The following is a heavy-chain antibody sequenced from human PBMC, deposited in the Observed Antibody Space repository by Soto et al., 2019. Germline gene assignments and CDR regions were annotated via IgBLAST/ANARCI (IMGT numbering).Heavy chain of an antibody. Sequence: RXESLNTSCKGSGYSFASYWSSWVRQMPRNGLEWMGRIDPSASYTNCSPSFQGHVTISADQSISTACRRWSGLKASDTAMYYCGRAPYDSSRYCLYYYGMDVWGHGTTGTVSS. J-gene: IGHJ6*01. CDR3: GRAPYDSSRYCLYYYGMDV. V-gene: IGHV5-10-1*01. D-gene: IGHD3-22*01. CDR1: GYSFASYW. CDR2: IDPSASYT.